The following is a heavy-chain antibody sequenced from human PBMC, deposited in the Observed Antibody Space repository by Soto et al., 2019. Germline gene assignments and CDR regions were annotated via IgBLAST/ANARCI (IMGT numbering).Heavy chain of an antibody. D-gene: IGHD3-22*01. Sequence: EVQLVESGGGLVQPGGCLRLSCAASGFTVSSNYMSWVRQVPGMGLEWVSVIYSGGSTYYADSVKGRFTISRDTSKNTLYLKMNSLRDEDTAVYYCAREYVRKSLRLFLRGFDPWGQGTLVTASS. CDR2: IYSGGST. J-gene: IGHJ5*02. V-gene: IGHV3-66*01. CDR3: AREYVRKSLRLFLRGFDP. CDR1: GFTVSSNY.